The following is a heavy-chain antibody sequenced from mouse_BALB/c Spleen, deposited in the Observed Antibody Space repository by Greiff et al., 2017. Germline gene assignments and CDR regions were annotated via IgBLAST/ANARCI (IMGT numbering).Heavy chain of an antibody. J-gene: IGHJ3*01. V-gene: IGHV1-87*01. CDR3: TRNNSGYRY. CDR1: GYTFTSYW. CDR2: IYPGDGDT. D-gene: IGHD3-1*01. Sequence: VQLQQSGAELARPGASVKLSCKASGYTFTSYWMQWVKQRPGQGLEWIGAIYPGDGDTRYTQKFKGKATLTADKSSSTAYMQLSSLASEDSAVYYCTRNNSGYRYWGQGTLVTVSA.